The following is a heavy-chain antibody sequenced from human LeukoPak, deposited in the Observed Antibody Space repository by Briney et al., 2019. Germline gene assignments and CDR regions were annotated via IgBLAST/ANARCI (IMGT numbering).Heavy chain of an antibody. CDR1: GLTFSGSA. D-gene: IGHD2-15*01. J-gene: IGHJ4*02. CDR2: ISGSGNST. V-gene: IGHV3-23*01. CDR3: AKVLVLVFANRYYFDY. Sequence: QPGGSLRLSCAASGLTFSGSAMSWVRQAPGKGLEWVSLISGSGNSTYYADSVKGRFTISRDNSKNTLYLQMNSLRAEDTAVYYCAKVLVLVFANRYYFDYWGQGTLVTVSS.